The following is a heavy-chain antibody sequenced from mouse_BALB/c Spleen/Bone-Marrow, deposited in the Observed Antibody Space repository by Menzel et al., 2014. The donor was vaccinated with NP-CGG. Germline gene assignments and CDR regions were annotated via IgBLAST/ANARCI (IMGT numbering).Heavy chain of an antibody. J-gene: IGHJ2*01. CDR3: ARSYGSSPFDY. D-gene: IGHD1-1*01. CDR2: IDPVNGNT. V-gene: IGHV14-3*02. CDR1: GFNIKDTY. Sequence: VQLKQSGAELVKPGASVKLSCTASGFNIKDTYMHWVKPRPEQGLEWIGRIDPVNGNTKYDPKFQGKATITADTSSNTAYLQLSSLTSEDTAVYYCARSYGSSPFDYWGQGTTLTDSS.